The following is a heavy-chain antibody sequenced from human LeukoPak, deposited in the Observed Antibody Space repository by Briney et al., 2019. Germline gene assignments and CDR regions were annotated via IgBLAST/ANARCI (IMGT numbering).Heavy chain of an antibody. CDR1: GYTFTSYG. CDR2: ISAYNGNT. D-gene: IGHD3-9*01. V-gene: IGHV1-18*04. J-gene: IGHJ6*04. CDR3: AREKFDILTGYSWSRGMDV. Sequence: ASVKVSCKASGYTFTSYGISWLRQAPGQGLEWMGWISAYNGNTNYAQKLQGRVTMTTDTSTSTAYMELRSLRSDDTAVYYCAREKFDILTGYSWSRGMDVWGKGTTVTVSS.